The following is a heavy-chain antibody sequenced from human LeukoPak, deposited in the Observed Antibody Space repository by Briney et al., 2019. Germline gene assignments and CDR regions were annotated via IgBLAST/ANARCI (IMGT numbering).Heavy chain of an antibody. CDR2: ISSSSTYI. V-gene: IGHV3-21*01. CDR3: GRDLGNTGMDV. Sequence: RTGGSLRLSCAASGFIFSSYIMNWVRQAPGKGLEWVSSISSSSTYIYYADSVKGRFTISRDNAKNSLYLQMNSLTAEDTAVYYCGRDLGNTGMDVWGKGTTVTVSS. J-gene: IGHJ6*03. CDR1: GFIFSSYI. D-gene: IGHD3-16*01.